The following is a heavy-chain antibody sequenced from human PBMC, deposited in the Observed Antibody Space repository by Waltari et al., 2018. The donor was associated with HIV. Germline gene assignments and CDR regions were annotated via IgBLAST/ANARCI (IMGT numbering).Heavy chain of an antibody. D-gene: IGHD2-21*01. CDR1: GGSISTYNW. J-gene: IGHJ5*02. CDR3: VRVVSDGNGSSWLDP. CDR2: IYHPGST. Sequence: QVQLQESGPGQVEPSGPLSLTCVVSGGSISTYNWWTWVRKPPGKGLEWIGEIYHPGSTNYNKSLKSRVTISVDKSKNQFSLELRSVTAADTAVYYCVRVVSDGNGSSWLDPWGQGTLVTVSS. V-gene: IGHV4-4*02.